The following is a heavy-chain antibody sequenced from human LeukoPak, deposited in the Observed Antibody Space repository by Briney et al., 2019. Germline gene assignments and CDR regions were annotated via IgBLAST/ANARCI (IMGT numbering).Heavy chain of an antibody. V-gene: IGHV4-59*01. J-gene: IGHJ4*02. CDR2: IYYSGST. CDR1: GGSISSYY. D-gene: IGHD5-18*01. CDR3: ARGFNPHSYGPHFDY. Sequence: NSSETLSLTCSVSGGSISSYYWNWIRQPPGKGLEWIGYIYYSGSTSYIPSLKSRVTISVDTSKNQFSLKLSSVTAADTAIYYCARGFNPHSYGPHFDYWGLGTLVTVSS.